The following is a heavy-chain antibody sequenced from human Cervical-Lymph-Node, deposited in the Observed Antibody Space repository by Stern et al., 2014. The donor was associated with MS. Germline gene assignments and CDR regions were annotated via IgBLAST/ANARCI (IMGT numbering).Heavy chain of an antibody. Sequence: VQLVQSGAEVKKPGESLKLSCKGSGYTFNVYWIAWVRHMPGKGLEWMGLIYPVDSDTTYSPSFQGQVTIAADKSISTAYLQWTSLKDSDTAMYYCARVRGHFGYDASDIGAKGQWSPSLQ. D-gene: IGHD3-10*01. CDR3: ARVRGHFGYDASDI. CDR1: GYTFNVYW. CDR2: IYPVDSDT. V-gene: IGHV5-51*01. J-gene: IGHJ3*02.